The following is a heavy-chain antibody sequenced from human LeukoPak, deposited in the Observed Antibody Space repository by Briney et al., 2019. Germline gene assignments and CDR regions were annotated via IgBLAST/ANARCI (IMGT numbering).Heavy chain of an antibody. J-gene: IGHJ4*02. CDR3: VKPSFGDLFQSFFDY. D-gene: IGHD3-10*01. Sequence: GGSLRLSCAASGFTFSSYAMHWVRQAPGKGLEWVAVISYDGSNKYYADSVKGRFTISRDNSKNTLYLQMNSLRAEDTAVYYCVKPSFGDLFQSFFDYWGQGTLVTVSS. CDR1: GFTFSSYA. CDR2: ISYDGSNK. V-gene: IGHV3-30*18.